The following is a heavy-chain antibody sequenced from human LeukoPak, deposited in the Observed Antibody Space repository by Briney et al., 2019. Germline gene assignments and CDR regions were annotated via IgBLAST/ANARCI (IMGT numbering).Heavy chain of an antibody. J-gene: IGHJ3*02. CDR1: GFTFSSYG. CDR3: ARDVQRLDAFDI. V-gene: IGHV3-30*02. D-gene: IGHD3-10*02. CDR2: IRYDGSNK. Sequence: PGGSLRLSCAASGFTFSSYGMHWVRQAPGKGLEWVAFIRYDGSNKYYADSVKGRFTISRDNAKNSLYLQMNSLRAEDTAVYYCARDVQRLDAFDIWGQGTMVTVSS.